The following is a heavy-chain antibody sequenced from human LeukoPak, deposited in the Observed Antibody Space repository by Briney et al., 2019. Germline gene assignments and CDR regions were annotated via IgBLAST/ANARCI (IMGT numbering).Heavy chain of an antibody. V-gene: IGHV3-7*01. J-gene: IGHJ4*02. CDR3: VRDFGF. Sequence: GGSLRLSCAAYGFTFSKYWMTWVRQAPGKGPEWVANIKRDGSEKYYVDSVKGRFTISRDNAKNSLYLQMNRLRAEDTAVYYCVRDFGFWGQGTLVTVSS. CDR2: IKRDGSEK. CDR1: GFTFSKYW.